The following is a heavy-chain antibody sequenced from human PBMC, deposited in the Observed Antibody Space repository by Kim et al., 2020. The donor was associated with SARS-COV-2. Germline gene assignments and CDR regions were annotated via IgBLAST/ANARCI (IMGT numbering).Heavy chain of an antibody. CDR2: INHSGST. J-gene: IGHJ4*02. V-gene: IGHV4-34*01. CDR3: ARDKRILRYFDY. Sequence: SETLSLTCAVYGGSFSGYYWSWIRQPPGKGLEWIGEINHSGSTNYNPSLKSRVTISVDTSKNQFSLKLSSVTAADTAVYYCARDKRILRYFDYWGQGTLV. D-gene: IGHD3-9*01. CDR1: GGSFSGYY.